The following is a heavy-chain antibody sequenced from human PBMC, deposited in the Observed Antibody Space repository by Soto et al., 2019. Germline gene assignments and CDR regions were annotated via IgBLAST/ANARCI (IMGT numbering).Heavy chain of an antibody. CDR2: INPNSGGT. Sequence: QVQLVQSGAEVKKPGASVKVSCKASGYTFTGYYMHWVRQAPGQGLEWMGWINPNSGGTNYAQKFQGWVTMTRDTSISTGYMGLSRLRSDDTAVYFCARDSPFGYCSGGRCYSGIPDYWGQGTLVTVSS. J-gene: IGHJ4*02. V-gene: IGHV1-2*04. D-gene: IGHD2-15*01. CDR3: ARDSPFGYCSGGRCYSGIPDY. CDR1: GYTFTGYY.